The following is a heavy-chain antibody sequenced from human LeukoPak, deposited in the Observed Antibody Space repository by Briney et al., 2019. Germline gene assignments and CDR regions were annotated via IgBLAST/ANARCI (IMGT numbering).Heavy chain of an antibody. CDR3: ARRGDSSGYYKTWGAFDI. D-gene: IGHD3-22*01. CDR2: IYYSGST. V-gene: IGHV4-39*01. Sequence: SETLSLTCTVSGGSISSSRYYWGWIRQPPGKGLEWIGSIYYSGSTYYNPSLKSRVTISVDTSKNQFSLKLSSVTAADTAVYYCARRGDSSGYYKTWGAFDIWGQGTMVTVSS. J-gene: IGHJ3*02. CDR1: GGSISSSRYY.